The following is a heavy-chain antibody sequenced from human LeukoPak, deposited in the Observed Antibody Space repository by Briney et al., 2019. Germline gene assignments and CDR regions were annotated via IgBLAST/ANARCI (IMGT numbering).Heavy chain of an antibody. CDR1: GDSISRNIYY. Sequence: SETLSLTCTVSGDSISRNIYYWGWIRQPPGKGLEWIGSIYYSGSTYYNPSLKSRVTISVDTSKNQFSLKLSSVTAADTAVYYCASLESLTGKLDYWGQGTLVTVSS. J-gene: IGHJ4*02. V-gene: IGHV4-39*01. CDR3: ASLESLTGKLDY. D-gene: IGHD1-20*01. CDR2: IYYSGST.